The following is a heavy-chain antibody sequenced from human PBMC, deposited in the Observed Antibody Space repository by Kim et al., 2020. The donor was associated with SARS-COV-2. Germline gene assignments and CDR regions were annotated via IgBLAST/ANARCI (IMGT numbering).Heavy chain of an antibody. CDR1: GFTFSSYG. Sequence: GGSLRLSCAASGFTFSSYGMHWVRQAPGKGLEWVAVIWYDGSNKYYADSVKGRFTISRDNSKNTLYLQMNSLRAEDTAVYYCARGRWCSGGSCYSMIAGNEYFQHWGQGTLVTVSS. CDR3: ARGRWCSGGSCYSMIAGNEYFQH. J-gene: IGHJ1*01. CDR2: IWYDGSNK. V-gene: IGHV3-33*01. D-gene: IGHD2-15*01.